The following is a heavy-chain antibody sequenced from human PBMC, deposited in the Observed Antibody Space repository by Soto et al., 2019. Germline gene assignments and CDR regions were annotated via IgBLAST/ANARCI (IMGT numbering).Heavy chain of an antibody. D-gene: IGHD6-13*01. CDR3: ARDHIAAAGTGVFDY. V-gene: IGHV1-2*04. CDR1: GYTFTGYY. CDR2: INPNSGGT. J-gene: IGHJ4*02. Sequence: ASVKVSCKASGYTFTGYYMHWVRQAPGQGLEWMGWINPNSGGTNYAQKFQGWVTMTRDTSISTAYMELSRLRSDDTAVYYCARDHIAAAGTGVFDYWGQGTLVTVSS.